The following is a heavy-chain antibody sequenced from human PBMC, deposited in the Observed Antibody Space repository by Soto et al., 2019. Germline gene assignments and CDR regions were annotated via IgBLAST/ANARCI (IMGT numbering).Heavy chain of an antibody. CDR3: ATYESARGGDFDY. V-gene: IGHV3-72*01. J-gene: IGHJ4*02. D-gene: IGHD3-22*01. CDR2: IRNKANSYTT. CDR1: GFTFSDKY. Sequence: EVQLVESGGGLVQPGGSLRLSCAASGFTFSDKYMDWVRQAPGKGLEWVGRIRNKANSYTTEYAASVKGRFTISRDDSKTSLYLQMSSLKTGDTAVYYCATYESARGGDFDYWGQGTLVTVSS.